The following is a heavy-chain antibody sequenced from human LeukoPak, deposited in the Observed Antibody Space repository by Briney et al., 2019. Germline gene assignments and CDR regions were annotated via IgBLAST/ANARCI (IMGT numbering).Heavy chain of an antibody. V-gene: IGHV3-33*01. J-gene: IGHJ4*02. CDR3: ARDLGYSSGHPFDY. D-gene: IGHD6-19*01. CDR2: MWGDGTNK. Sequence: GGSLRLSCVASGFTFSSHSMHWVRQAPGKGLEWVALMWGDGTNKYHADSVKGRFTISRDNSKNTLYLQMNSLSPDDTAVYYCARDLGYSSGHPFDYWGQGTLVTVSS. CDR1: GFTFSSHS.